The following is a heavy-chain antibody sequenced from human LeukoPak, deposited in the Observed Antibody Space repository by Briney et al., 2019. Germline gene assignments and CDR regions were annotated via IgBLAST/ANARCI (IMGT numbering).Heavy chain of an antibody. CDR2: IYASGNS. J-gene: IGHJ5*02. D-gene: IGHD1-26*01. CDR1: GFSVSSNY. Sequence: PGGSLRLSCAVSGFSVSSNYISWVRQAPGTGLNWLSVIYASGNSYYDDSVRGRFSVSRDDSKNTVYLQMSTLRVEDTGVYYCAREVGSWGQGTQVTVSS. CDR3: AREVGS. V-gene: IGHV3-66*01.